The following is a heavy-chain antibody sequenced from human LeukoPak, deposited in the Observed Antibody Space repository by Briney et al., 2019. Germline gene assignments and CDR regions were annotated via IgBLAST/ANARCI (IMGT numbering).Heavy chain of an antibody. CDR1: GGSISSGGYY. D-gene: IGHD3-22*01. CDR3: ARDRGDYYDVYDY. V-gene: IGHV4-31*03. CDR2: IYYSGST. J-gene: IGHJ4*02. Sequence: PSQTLSLTCTVSGGSISSGGYYWSWIRQHPGKGLEWIGYIYYSGSTYYNPSLKSRVTISVDTSKNQFSLKLSSVTAADTAVYYCARDRGDYYDVYDYWGQGTLVTVSS.